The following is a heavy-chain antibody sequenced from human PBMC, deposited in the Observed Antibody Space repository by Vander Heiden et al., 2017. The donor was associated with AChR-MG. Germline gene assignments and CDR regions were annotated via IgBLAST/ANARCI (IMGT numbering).Heavy chain of an antibody. D-gene: IGHD3-10*01. CDR3: ATRRRRWLPWDY. J-gene: IGHJ4*02. CDR1: GFPFSSYC. V-gene: IGHV3-7*01. Sequence: EVQLAASGGGLVQPGGSLRLSCAASGFPFSSYCMRWVRQAPGKGLEWVANIKQDGSEKYYVDSVKGRVTISRDNAKNSLFLQMNSLRAEDTAVYYCATRRRRWLPWDYWGQGTLVTVSS. CDR2: IKQDGSEK.